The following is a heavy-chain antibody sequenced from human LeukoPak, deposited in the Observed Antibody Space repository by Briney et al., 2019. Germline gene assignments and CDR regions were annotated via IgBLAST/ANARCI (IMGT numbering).Heavy chain of an antibody. J-gene: IGHJ5*02. V-gene: IGHV1-69*05. Sequence: ASVKVSCKASGGTFSSYAISWVRQAPGQGLEWMGGIIPIFGTANYAQKFQGRVTFTTDESTSTAYMELSSLRSEDTAVYYCARTTYQLPISITHWFGPWGQGTLVTVSS. CDR3: ARTTYQLPISITHWFGP. D-gene: IGHD2-2*01. CDR1: GGTFSSYA. CDR2: IIPIFGTA.